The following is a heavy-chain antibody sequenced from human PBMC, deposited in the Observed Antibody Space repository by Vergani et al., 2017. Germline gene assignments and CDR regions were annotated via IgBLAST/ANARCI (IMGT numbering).Heavy chain of an antibody. J-gene: IGHJ6*02. CDR3: ATIPFAGSGSYYNADYYGMDV. D-gene: IGHD3-10*01. CDR2: IWYDGSNK. V-gene: IGHV3-30*02. Sequence: QVQLVESGGGVVPPGGSLRLSCAASGFTFSSYGMHWVRQAPGKGLEWVAVIWYDGSNKYYADSVKGRFTISRDNSKTTLYLQMNSLRAEDTAVYYCATIPFAGSGSYYNADYYGMDVWGQGTTVTVSS. CDR1: GFTFSSYG.